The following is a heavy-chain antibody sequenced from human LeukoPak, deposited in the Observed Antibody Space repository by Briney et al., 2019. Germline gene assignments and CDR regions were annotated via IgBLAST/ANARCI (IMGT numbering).Heavy chain of an antibody. J-gene: IGHJ3*02. CDR3: ARAWKDAFDI. D-gene: IGHD1-1*01. CDR2: ISSSGSTI. CDR1: GLIFSKYW. V-gene: IGHV3-48*03. Sequence: TGGSLRLSCVASGLIFSKYWMTWVRQAPGKGLEWVSYISSSGSTIYYADSVKGRFTISRDNAKTSLYLQMNSLRAEDTAVYYCARAWKDAFDIWGQGTMVTVSS.